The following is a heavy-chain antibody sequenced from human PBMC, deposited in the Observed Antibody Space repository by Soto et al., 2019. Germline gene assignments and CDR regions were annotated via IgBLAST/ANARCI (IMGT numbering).Heavy chain of an antibody. CDR1: EFTLSTYA. J-gene: IGHJ6*02. CDR2: ISYGGSNK. D-gene: IGHD1-1*01. V-gene: IGHV3-30-3*01. CDR3: ARVGTTGTTYYYYGMDV. Sequence: GGSLRLSCGASEFTLSTYAIHWVRQAPGKGLEWVAVISYGGSNKNYADSVKGRFTISRDNSKNTLYLQMNSLRAEDTAVYYCARVGTTGTTYYYYGMDVWGQGTTVTVSS.